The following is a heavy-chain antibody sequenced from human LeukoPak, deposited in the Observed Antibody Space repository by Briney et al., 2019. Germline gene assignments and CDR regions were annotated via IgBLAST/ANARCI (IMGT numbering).Heavy chain of an antibody. CDR3: ARAVGSGSFQTYYYYMDV. D-gene: IGHD3-10*01. Sequence: SETLSLTCTVSGGSIRNYYWSWIRQPAGKGLEWIGRIYTTGSTNYNPSLKSRVTMSVDTSKNQFSLKLSSVTAADTAVYYCARAVGSGSFQTYYYYMDVWGKGTTVTISS. J-gene: IGHJ6*03. CDR2: IYTTGST. V-gene: IGHV4-4*07. CDR1: GGSIRNYY.